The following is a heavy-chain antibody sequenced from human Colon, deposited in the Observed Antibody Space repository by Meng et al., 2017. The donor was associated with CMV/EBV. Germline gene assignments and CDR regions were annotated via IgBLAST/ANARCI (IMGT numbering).Heavy chain of an antibody. Sequence: ASVKVSCKASGGTFSSYAISWVRQAPGQGLEGLGRISGYNGDTNYAPKFQGRVTMTTDASTTTGYMELRGLRSDDTAVYYCARLGAGVGDYWGQGTLVTVSS. V-gene: IGHV1-18*01. J-gene: IGHJ4*02. CDR1: GGTFSSYA. CDR3: ARLGAGVGDY. D-gene: IGHD3-3*01. CDR2: ISGYNGDT.